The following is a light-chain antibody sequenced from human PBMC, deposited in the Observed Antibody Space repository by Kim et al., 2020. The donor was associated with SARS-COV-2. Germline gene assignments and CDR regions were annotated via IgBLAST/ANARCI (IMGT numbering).Light chain of an antibody. J-gene: IGKJ1*01. CDR1: QTVSSN. Sequence: VSQGERATLSCRARQTVSSNLACYQQQHGQAPRLLLYDTFTRATGIPERFSGSGSGTEFTLTISSMQSEDFGIYYCQQYYIWPRTFGQGTKVDIK. V-gene: IGKV3-15*01. CDR3: QQYYIWPRT. CDR2: DTF.